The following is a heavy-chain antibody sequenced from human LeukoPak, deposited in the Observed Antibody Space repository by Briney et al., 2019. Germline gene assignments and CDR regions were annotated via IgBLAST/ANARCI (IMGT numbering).Heavy chain of an antibody. CDR3: ARSIVVVPAALDY. Sequence: PGGSLRLSCAASGFTFGDYYMSWIRQSPGRGLEWLSYISGSGNTIYYADSVKGRFTVSRDNAKNSLYLQMNSLRAEDTAVYYCARSIVVVPAALDYWGQGTLVTVSS. CDR1: GFTFGDYY. J-gene: IGHJ4*02. CDR2: ISGSGNTI. D-gene: IGHD2-2*01. V-gene: IGHV3-11*04.